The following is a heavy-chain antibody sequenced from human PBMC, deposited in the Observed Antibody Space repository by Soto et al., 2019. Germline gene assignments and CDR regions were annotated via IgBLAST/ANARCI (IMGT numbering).Heavy chain of an antibody. CDR2: IYWNDDK. CDR3: AHREASDGGAQLFDY. D-gene: IGHD1-1*01. CDR1: GFSLSTSGVG. Sequence: QITLKESGPTLVKPTQTLTLTCTFSGFSLSTSGVGVGWIRQPPGKALEWLALIYWNDDKRYSPSLKSRLTNPKDTPKNQVVLTMTNMDPVDTATYYCAHREASDGGAQLFDYWGQGTLVTVSS. V-gene: IGHV2-5*01. J-gene: IGHJ4*02.